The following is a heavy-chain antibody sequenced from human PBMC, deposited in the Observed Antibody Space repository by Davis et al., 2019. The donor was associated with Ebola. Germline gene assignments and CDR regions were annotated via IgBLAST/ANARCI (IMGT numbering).Heavy chain of an antibody. CDR3: ARGRAAREHWYFDL. J-gene: IGHJ2*01. V-gene: IGHV4-34*01. Sequence: SETLSLTCAVYGGSFSGYYWSWIRQPPGKGLEWIGEINHSGSTNYNPSLKSRVTISVDTSKNQFSLKLSSVTAADTAVYYCARGRAAREHWYFDLWGRGTLVTVSS. CDR2: INHSGST. D-gene: IGHD6-6*01. CDR1: GGSFSGYY.